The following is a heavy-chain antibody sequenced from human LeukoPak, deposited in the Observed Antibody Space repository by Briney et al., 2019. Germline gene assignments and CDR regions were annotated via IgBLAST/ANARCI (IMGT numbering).Heavy chain of an antibody. J-gene: IGHJ4*02. Sequence: GRSLRLSCTASGFTFGDYAMSWFRQAPGKGLEWVGFIRSKAYGGPTEYAASVKRRFTISRDDSKSIAYLQMNSLKTEDTAVYYCTSEYDFWSGYYGDFDYWGQGTLVTVSS. CDR1: GFTFGDYA. V-gene: IGHV3-49*03. D-gene: IGHD3-3*01. CDR3: TSEYDFWSGYYGDFDY. CDR2: IRSKAYGGPT.